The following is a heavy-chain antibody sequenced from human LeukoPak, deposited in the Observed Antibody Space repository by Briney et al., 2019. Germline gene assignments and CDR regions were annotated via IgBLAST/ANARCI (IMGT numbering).Heavy chain of an antibody. CDR1: GYTFTSYG. V-gene: IGHV1-18*01. D-gene: IGHD2-2*01. CDR2: ISAYNGNT. CDR3: ARVTPTSGYCSSTSCSYFDY. J-gene: IGHJ4*02. Sequence: GASVKVSCKASGYTFTSYGISWVRQAPGQGLEWMGWISAYNGNTNYAQKLQGRVTMTTDTTTSTAYMELRSLRSDDTAVYYCARVTPTSGYCSSTSCSYFDYWGQGTLVTVSS.